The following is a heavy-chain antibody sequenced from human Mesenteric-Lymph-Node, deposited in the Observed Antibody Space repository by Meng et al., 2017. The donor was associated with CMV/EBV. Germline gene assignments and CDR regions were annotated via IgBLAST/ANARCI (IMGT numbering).Heavy chain of an antibody. CDR1: GFTFSTYW. J-gene: IGHJ4*02. V-gene: IGHV3-21*01. CDR3: ARSIYSISLSCDY. Sequence: GESLKISCAASGFTFSTYWMHWVRQAPGKGLEWVSCISSSSSYIYNADSMKGRFTISRDNAKNSLFLQMNSLRAEDTAVYYCARSIYSISLSCDYWGQGILVTVSS. CDR2: ISSSSSYI. D-gene: IGHD2-2*01.